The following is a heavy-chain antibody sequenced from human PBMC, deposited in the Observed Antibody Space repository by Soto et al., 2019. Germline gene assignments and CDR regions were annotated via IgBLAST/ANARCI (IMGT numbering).Heavy chain of an antibody. J-gene: IGHJ4*02. CDR3: AKVTPSDSSGYLFDY. V-gene: IGHV3-23*01. D-gene: IGHD3-22*01. CDR1: GFTFSSYA. Sequence: VGSLRLSCAASGFTFSSYAMSWVRQAPGKGLEWVSAISGSGGSTYYADSVKGRFTISRDNSKNTLYLQMNSLRAEDTAVYYCAKVTPSDSSGYLFDYWGRGTLVTVSS. CDR2: ISGSGGST.